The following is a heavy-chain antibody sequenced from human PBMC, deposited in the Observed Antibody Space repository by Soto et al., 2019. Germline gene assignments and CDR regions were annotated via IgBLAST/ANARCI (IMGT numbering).Heavy chain of an antibody. J-gene: IGHJ6*02. D-gene: IGHD4-4*01. V-gene: IGHV4-30-4*01. Sequence: QVQLQESGPGLVKPSQTLSLTCTVSGGSITSGDDYWSWIRQPPGKGLEWIAYIHYSGSTYYNRALKSRVTLAVDTSKNQFSLKLSSVTAADTAVYYCARGGYTVTTRYDYGMDVWGQGTTVTVSS. CDR1: GGSITSGDDY. CDR2: IHYSGST. CDR3: ARGGYTVTTRYDYGMDV.